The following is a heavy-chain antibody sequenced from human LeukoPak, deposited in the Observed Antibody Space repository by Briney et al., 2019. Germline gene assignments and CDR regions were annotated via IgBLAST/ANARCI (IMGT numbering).Heavy chain of an antibody. CDR2: VYRSGNT. V-gene: IGHV4-4*07. D-gene: IGHD3-9*01. J-gene: IGHJ6*02. Sequence: TSETLSLTCSVSGGSISTYYWSWIRQPAGKGLEWIGRVYRSGNTNYNPSRKSRVTMSVDTSKNQISLRLRSVTAADTAVYYCARDDFEYSVHYGMDVWGQGTTVTVSS. CDR1: GGSISTYY. CDR3: ARDDFEYSVHYGMDV.